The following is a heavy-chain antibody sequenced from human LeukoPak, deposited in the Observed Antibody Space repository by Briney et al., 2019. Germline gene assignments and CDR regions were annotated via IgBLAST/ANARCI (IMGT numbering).Heavy chain of an antibody. V-gene: IGHV3-30*03. J-gene: IGHJ4*02. CDR3: TRDIGYYYDSSGYFDFDY. Sequence: GGSLRLSCAASGFTFSSYVMHWVRQAPGKGLEWVAVISYDGSNKYYADSVKGRFTISRDNSKNTLYLQMNSLKTEDTAVYYCTRDIGYYYDSSGYFDFDYWGQGTLVTVSS. D-gene: IGHD3-22*01. CDR1: GFTFSSYV. CDR2: ISYDGSNK.